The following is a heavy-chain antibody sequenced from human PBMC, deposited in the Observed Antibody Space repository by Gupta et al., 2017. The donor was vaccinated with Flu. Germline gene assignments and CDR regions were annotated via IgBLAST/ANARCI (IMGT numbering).Heavy chain of an antibody. CDR2: ISWNSGSI. J-gene: IGHJ4*02. CDR1: FDDYA. CDR3: VKGCYSSSYYFGY. V-gene: IGHV3-9*01. Sequence: FDDYAMHWVRQAPGKGLEWVSGISWNSGSIGYADAVKGRFTISRDNAKNSLYLQMNSLRAEDTAFYYCVKGCYSSSYYFGYGGQGTLVTVSS. D-gene: IGHD6-6*01.